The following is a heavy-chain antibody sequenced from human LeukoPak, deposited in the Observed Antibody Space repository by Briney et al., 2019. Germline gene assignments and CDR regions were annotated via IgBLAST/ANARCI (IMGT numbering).Heavy chain of an antibody. CDR2: IIPIFGTA. CDR1: GGTFSSYA. D-gene: IGHD4-17*01. J-gene: IGHJ6*03. Sequence: ASVKVSCKASGGTFSSYAISWVRQAPGQGLEWMGGIIPIFGTANYAQKFQGRVTITADESTSTAYMELSSLRSEDTAVYYCARDRSDYGDYGRYYYMDVWGKGTTVTVSS. CDR3: ARDRSDYGDYGRYYYMDV. V-gene: IGHV1-69*13.